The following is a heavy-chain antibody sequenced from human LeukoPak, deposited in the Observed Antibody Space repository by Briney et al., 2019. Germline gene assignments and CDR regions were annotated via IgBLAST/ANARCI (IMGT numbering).Heavy chain of an antibody. Sequence: GASVKVSCKASGYPFANFAISWVRPARGQGLEWLGWISGDRGPTYYAQKLQGRVTLTTDTSTSTAYMELSDLRSDDTAVYYCARGGYSDYWGQGTLVTVSS. CDR1: GYPFANFA. CDR2: ISGDRGPT. D-gene: IGHD2-15*01. J-gene: IGHJ4*02. V-gene: IGHV1-18*01. CDR3: ARGGYSDY.